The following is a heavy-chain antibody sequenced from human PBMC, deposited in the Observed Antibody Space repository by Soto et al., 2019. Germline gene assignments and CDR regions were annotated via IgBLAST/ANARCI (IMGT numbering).Heavy chain of an antibody. D-gene: IGHD6-13*01. J-gene: IGHJ4*02. V-gene: IGHV4-31*03. Sequence: SETLSITCTVSGGSISSGGYYWIWIRQHPGKGLEWIGYIYYSGSTYYNPSLKSRVTISVDTSKNQFPLKLSSVTAADTAVYYCARAYSSSWYLDYWGQGTLVTVSS. CDR2: IYYSGST. CDR1: GGSISSGGYY. CDR3: ARAYSSSWYLDY.